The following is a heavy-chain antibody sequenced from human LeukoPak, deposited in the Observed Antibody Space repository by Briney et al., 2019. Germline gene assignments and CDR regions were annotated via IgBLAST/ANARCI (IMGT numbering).Heavy chain of an antibody. CDR3: ARGKVAKGYYYYYGMDV. D-gene: IGHD5-12*01. CDR2: INHSGST. Sequence: PSETLSLTCAVYGGSFSGYYWSWIRQPPGKGLEWLGEINHSGSTNYNPSLKSRVTISVDTSKNQFSLKLSSVTAADTAVYYCARGKVAKGYYYYYGMDVWGKGTTVTVSS. V-gene: IGHV4-34*01. J-gene: IGHJ6*04. CDR1: GGSFSGYY.